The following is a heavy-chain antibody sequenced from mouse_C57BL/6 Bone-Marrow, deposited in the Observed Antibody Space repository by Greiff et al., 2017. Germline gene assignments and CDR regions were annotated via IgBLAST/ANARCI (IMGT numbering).Heavy chain of an antibody. D-gene: IGHD2-3*01. CDR3: AKWLLLY. CDR1: GYTFTSYW. CDR2: IHPNSGST. V-gene: IGHV1-64*01. Sequence: QVQLQQPGAELVKPGASVTLSCKASGYTFTSYWMHWVKQRPGQGLEWIGMIHPNSGSTNYNEKFKSKATLTVEKSSSTSYMQLSILTSEDSAVYYCAKWLLLYWGQGTTLTVSS. J-gene: IGHJ2*01.